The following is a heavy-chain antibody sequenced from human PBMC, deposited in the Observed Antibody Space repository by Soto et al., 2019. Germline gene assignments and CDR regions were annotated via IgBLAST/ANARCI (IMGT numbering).Heavy chain of an antibody. V-gene: IGHV1-69*01. CDR2: VTAMFDTT. D-gene: IGHD6-13*01. J-gene: IGHJ6*02. Sequence: QVQLVQSGAEVKKPGSSVKVSCKASGDTFSSHGITWVRQAPGHGLGWMGGVTAMFDTTNYAQKLKGRVTITANESTRAAYMERRSLRSEDTAVYYCARGAAAGSYYGMDVWGQGTTVTVSS. CDR1: GDTFSSHG. CDR3: ARGAAAGSYYGMDV.